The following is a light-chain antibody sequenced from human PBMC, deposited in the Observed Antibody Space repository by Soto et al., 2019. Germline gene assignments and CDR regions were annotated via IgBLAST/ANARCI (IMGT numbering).Light chain of an antibody. CDR3: MQALQTPLT. CDR2: LGS. J-gene: IGKJ4*01. Sequence: DIVMTQSPLSLPVTPGEPASISCRSSQSLLHSNGFNYFDWYLQKPGQSPQLLIYLGSNRASGVPDRFSGSVSGTDFTLKISRVEAEDVGIYYCMQALQTPLTFGGGTKVEIK. V-gene: IGKV2-28*01. CDR1: QSLLHSNGFNY.